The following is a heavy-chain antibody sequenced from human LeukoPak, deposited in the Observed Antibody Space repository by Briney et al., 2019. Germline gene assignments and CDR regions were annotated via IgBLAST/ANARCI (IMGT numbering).Heavy chain of an antibody. CDR3: ARRPSGGLRYFDWDY. D-gene: IGHD3-9*01. J-gene: IGHJ4*02. CDR2: IYYSGST. CDR1: GGSISSGGYY. Sequence: SQTLSLTCTVSGGSISSGGYYWSWIRQHPGKGVEWIGYIYYSGSTYYNPSLKSRVTISVDTSKNQFSLKLSSVTAADTAVYYCARRPSGGLRYFDWDYWGQGTLVTVSS. V-gene: IGHV4-31*03.